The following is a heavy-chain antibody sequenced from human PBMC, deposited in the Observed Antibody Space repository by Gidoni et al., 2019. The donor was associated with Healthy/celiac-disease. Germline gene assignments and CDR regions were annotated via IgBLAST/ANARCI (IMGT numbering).Heavy chain of an antibody. D-gene: IGHD6-19*01. Sequence: QVQLVESGAGVVQPGRSLRLSCAASGFTFSCSGMPRVRQAPCKGLEWVAVIWYDGSNKYYADSVKGRFTISRDNSKNTLYLQMNSLRAEDTAVYYCARDLSGYSSGGVGYYYYGMDVWGQGTTVTVSS. V-gene: IGHV3-33*01. CDR3: ARDLSGYSSGGVGYYYYGMDV. CDR1: GFTFSCSG. CDR2: IWYDGSNK. J-gene: IGHJ6*02.